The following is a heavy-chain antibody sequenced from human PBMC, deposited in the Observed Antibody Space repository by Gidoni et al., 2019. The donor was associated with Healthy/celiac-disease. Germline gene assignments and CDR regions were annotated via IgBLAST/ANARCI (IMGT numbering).Heavy chain of an antibody. CDR2: IKHSGST. CDR1: GGSFSGYY. CDR3: ARADLGRRIVA. D-gene: IGHD1-26*01. Sequence: QVQLQQWGAGLLKPSETLSLTCAVYGGSFSGYYWSWIRQPPGKGLEWIGEIKHSGSTNYNPSLKSRVTISVDTSKNQFSLKLSSVTAADTAVYYCARADLGRRIVAWGQGTLVTVSS. J-gene: IGHJ5*02. V-gene: IGHV4-34*01.